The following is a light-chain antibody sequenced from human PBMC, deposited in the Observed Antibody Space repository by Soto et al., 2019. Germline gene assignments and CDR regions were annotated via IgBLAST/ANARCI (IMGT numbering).Light chain of an antibody. CDR2: SAS. CDR1: EDIRTW. CDR3: QHYKSFSLT. Sequence: DIQMTQSPSTLSASVGDRVTITCRASEDIRTWLAWYQQRPGKAPKLLIYSASSLETGVPSRFSGSGSGTDFTLTISSLQPDDFAAHFCQHYKSFSLTFGGGTKVDIK. J-gene: IGKJ4*01. V-gene: IGKV1-5*03.